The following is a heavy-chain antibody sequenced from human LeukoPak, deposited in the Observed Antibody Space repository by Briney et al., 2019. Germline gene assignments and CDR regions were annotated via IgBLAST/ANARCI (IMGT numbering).Heavy chain of an antibody. V-gene: IGHV4-30-4*01. J-gene: IGHJ4*02. Sequence: SQTLSLTCTVSGGTISSDDYYWSWIRQPPGKGLEWIGYIYYSRSTYYNPSLKSRVTISVDTSKNQFSLKLSSVTAADTAVYYCARVSGGVRGVIISTSFYFDYWGQGTLVTVSS. CDR1: GGTISSDDYY. CDR3: ARVSGGVRGVIISTSFYFDY. D-gene: IGHD3-10*01. CDR2: IYYSRST.